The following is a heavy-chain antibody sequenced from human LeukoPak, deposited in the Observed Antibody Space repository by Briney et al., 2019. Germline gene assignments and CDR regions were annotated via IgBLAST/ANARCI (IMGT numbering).Heavy chain of an antibody. D-gene: IGHD1-26*01. CDR3: ARKSGGSYSTDY. CDR1: GFTFSSYG. V-gene: IGHV3-30*03. Sequence: GGSLRLSCAASGFTFSSYGMHWVRQAPGKGLEWVAVISYDGSNKYYADSVKGRFTISRDNSKNTLYLQMNSLRAEDTAVYYCARKSGGSYSTDYWGQGTLVTVSS. CDR2: ISYDGSNK. J-gene: IGHJ4*02.